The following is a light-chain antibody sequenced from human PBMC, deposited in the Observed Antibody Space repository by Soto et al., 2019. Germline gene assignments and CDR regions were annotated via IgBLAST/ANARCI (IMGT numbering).Light chain of an antibody. CDR2: DAS. V-gene: IGKV3-20*01. CDR3: HQYGMSPQS. J-gene: IGKJ1*01. CDR1: QSVSDTH. Sequence: EIVLPQSPGALSLSPGESATLSCRASQSVSDTHVAWYQQRPGQAPRLLIYDASRRDIAVPDRFSGSGSGTDVTLTISGLEPEDFAVYFCHQYGMSPQSFGQGTKVDIK.